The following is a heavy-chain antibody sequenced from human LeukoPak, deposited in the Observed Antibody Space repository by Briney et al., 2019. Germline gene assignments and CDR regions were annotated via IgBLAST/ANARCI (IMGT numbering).Heavy chain of an antibody. CDR3: ARRGYSDSSGLDS. Sequence: SEALSLTCTGSGGYLSNKYWSWIRQPPGKGLEWIGHLFNSGSTNYNPVLRSRVVMSADTSKNQCSLKLSSVTAAVTAVYYCARRGYSDSSGLDSWGQGTLVTVSS. CDR2: LFNSGST. J-gene: IGHJ5*01. D-gene: IGHD3-22*01. CDR1: GGYLSNKY. V-gene: IGHV4-59*01.